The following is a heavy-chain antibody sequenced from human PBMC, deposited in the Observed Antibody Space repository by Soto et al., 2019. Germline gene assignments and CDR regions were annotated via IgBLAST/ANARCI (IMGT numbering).Heavy chain of an antibody. Sequence: GGSLRLSCEASGFTFSSYEMNWVRQAPGKGLEWVSYISSSGSTIYYADSVKGRFTISRDNAKNSLYLQMNSLRAEDTAVYYCARKGGYYGPVGYFDYWGQGTLVTSPQ. CDR3: ARKGGYYGPVGYFDY. D-gene: IGHD3-10*01. J-gene: IGHJ4*02. CDR2: ISSSGSTI. CDR1: GFTFSSYE. V-gene: IGHV3-48*03.